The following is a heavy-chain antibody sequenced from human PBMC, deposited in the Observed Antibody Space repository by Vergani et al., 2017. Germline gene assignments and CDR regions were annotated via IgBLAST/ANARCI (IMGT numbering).Heavy chain of an antibody. CDR2: IYYTGSA. CDR1: GGAISNPDYH. D-gene: IGHD3-16*01. J-gene: IGHJ6*02. V-gene: IGHV4-39*01. CDR3: ARHDSGHYDASYYGLDV. Sequence: QEQLQESGPGLVRPSQTLSLTCTLSGGAISNPDYHWSWIRQTPGKGLEWIGSIYYTGSAYYNPSLKSRVSISVDASKNQFSLKLSSVTAADSAVYYCARHDSGHYDASYYGLDVWGQGTTVTVSS.